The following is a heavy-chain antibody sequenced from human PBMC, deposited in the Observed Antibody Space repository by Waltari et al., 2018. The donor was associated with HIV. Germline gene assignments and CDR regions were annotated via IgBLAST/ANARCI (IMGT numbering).Heavy chain of an antibody. D-gene: IGHD6-13*01. V-gene: IGHV3-33*01. CDR1: GFTLSSYG. Sequence: QVQLVESGGGVVQPGRSMRPSCATSGFTLSSYGMHWVRMAQGKGMEWVTVIWCGGSKKYYADSVKGRVTISRDNSKNTLYLQMNSLRIEDTAVYYCARKYSSSWGAPFDYWGQGTLFTVSS. CDR2: IWCGGSKK. CDR3: ARKYSSSWGAPFDY. J-gene: IGHJ4*02.